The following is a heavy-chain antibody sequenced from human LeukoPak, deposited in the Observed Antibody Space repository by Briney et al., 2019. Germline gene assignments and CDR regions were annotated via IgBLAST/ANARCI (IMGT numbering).Heavy chain of an antibody. CDR3: ARETNNWALDY. CDR1: GGSIGTYY. CDR2: IQYSGNT. D-gene: IGHD1-20*01. V-gene: IGHV4-59*01. J-gene: IGHJ4*02. Sequence: PSETLSLTCTVSGGSIGTYYWSWIRQSPGKGLEWIGFIQYSGNTKSNPSLKGRVTISLDMSKNQFSLSLTSVTAADTAVYYCARETNNWALDYWGQGTLVTVSS.